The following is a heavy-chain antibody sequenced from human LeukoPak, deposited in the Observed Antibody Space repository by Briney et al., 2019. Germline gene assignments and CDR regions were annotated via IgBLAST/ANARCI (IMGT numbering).Heavy chain of an antibody. CDR2: IYPGDSDT. CDR1: GYSFNNYW. J-gene: IGHJ4*02. D-gene: IGHD4-11*01. CDR3: ARRLTTATFDY. V-gene: IGHV5-51*01. Sequence: GESLKISCEGSGYSFNNYWIVWVRQMPGEGLEWMGIIYPGDSDTRYSPSFQGLVTISVDKSISTAYLQWSSLKASDTAMYYCARRLTTATFDYWGQGTLVTVPS.